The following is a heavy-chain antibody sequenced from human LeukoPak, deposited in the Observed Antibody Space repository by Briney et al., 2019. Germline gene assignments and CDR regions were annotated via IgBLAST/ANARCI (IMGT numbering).Heavy chain of an antibody. Sequence: GASVKVSCKASGYTFTSYGISWVRQAPGQGLEWMGGIIPIFGTANYAQKFQGRVTITTDESTSTAYMELSSLRSEDTAVYYCARVRQTFGVDNYFDYWGQGTLVTVSS. D-gene: IGHD3-3*01. V-gene: IGHV1-69*05. CDR2: IIPIFGTA. CDR3: ARVRQTFGVDNYFDY. CDR1: GYTFTSYG. J-gene: IGHJ4*02.